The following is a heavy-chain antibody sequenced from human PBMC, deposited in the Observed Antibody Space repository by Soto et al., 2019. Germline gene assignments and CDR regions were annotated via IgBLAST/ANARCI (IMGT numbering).Heavy chain of an antibody. V-gene: IGHV3-53*01. Sequence: GGSLRLSCAASGFTVRSNYMTWVRQAPGKGLEWVSIINTYGSTYYADSVKGRFTISRDTSKMFLQMNSLRAEDAAVYYCATRKGQYYYAMNVWGQGTTVTVSS. J-gene: IGHJ6*02. CDR1: GFTVRSNY. CDR2: INTYGST. CDR3: ATRKGQYYYAMNV.